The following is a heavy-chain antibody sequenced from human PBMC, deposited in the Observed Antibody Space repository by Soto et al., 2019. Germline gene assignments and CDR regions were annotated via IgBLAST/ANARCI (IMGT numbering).Heavy chain of an antibody. Sequence: SVKVSCQASGGTFSSYAISWVRQAPRQGLEWMGGIIPIFGTANYAQKFQGRVTITADESTSTAYMELSSLRSEDTAVYYCARGEADYGEYDAFDIWGQGTMVTVSS. D-gene: IGHD4-17*01. CDR1: GGTFSSYA. J-gene: IGHJ3*02. CDR2: IIPIFGTA. V-gene: IGHV1-69*13. CDR3: ARGEADYGEYDAFDI.